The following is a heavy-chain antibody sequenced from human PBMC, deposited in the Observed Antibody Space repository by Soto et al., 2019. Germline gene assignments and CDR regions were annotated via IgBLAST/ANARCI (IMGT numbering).Heavy chain of an antibody. V-gene: IGHV3-23*01. J-gene: IGHJ2*01. CDR3: AKDAGFFFFQAEDGIRDFRPVSAFLLNRSSDL. CDR2: NTGGGAYT. Sequence: KGLEWVSTNTGGGAYTYSADSVEGRFTISRDNSKNTLYLQMKSLRAEDMAVYYCAKDAGFFFFQAEDGIRDFRPVSAFLLNRSSDL. D-gene: IGHD3-9*01.